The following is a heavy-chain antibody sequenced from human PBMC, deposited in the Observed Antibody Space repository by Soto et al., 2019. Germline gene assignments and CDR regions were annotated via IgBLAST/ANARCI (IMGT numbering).Heavy chain of an antibody. CDR3: ARGYCSSTSCYAGIPGSWFDP. CDR2: IYYSGST. J-gene: IGHJ5*02. V-gene: IGHV4-39*07. CDR1: GGSISSSSYY. D-gene: IGHD2-2*01. Sequence: PSETLSLTCTVSGGSISSSSYYWGWIRQPPGKGLEWIGSIYYSGSTYYNPSLKSRVTISVDTSKNQFSLKLSSVTAADTAVYYCARGYCSSTSCYAGIPGSWFDPWGQGTLVTVSS.